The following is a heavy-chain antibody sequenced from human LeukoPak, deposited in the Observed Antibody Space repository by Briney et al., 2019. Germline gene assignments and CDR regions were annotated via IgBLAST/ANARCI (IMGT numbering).Heavy chain of an antibody. D-gene: IGHD6-6*01. V-gene: IGHV3-33*06. J-gene: IGHJ6*03. Sequence: GRSLRLSCAASGFTFSSYGMHWVRQAPGKGLEWVAAIWYDGSNKYYADSVKGRFTISRDNSKNTLYLQMNSLRAEDTAVYYCAKAENSSSIYYYYMDVWGKGTTVTVSS. CDR3: AKAENSSSIYYYYMDV. CDR2: IWYDGSNK. CDR1: GFTFSSYG.